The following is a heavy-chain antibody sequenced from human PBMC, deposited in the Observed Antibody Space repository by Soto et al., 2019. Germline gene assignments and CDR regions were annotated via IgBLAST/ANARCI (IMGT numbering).Heavy chain of an antibody. J-gene: IGHJ4*02. CDR3: AKQGGWLLRYDVDY. D-gene: IGHD3-22*01. V-gene: IGHV3-23*01. CDR2: ISGSGGST. Sequence: EVQLLESGGCLVQPGGSLRLSCADSGFTFSSYAMSWVRQAPGKGLAWVSAISGSGGSTYYADSVKCRFTISRDNSKNTLYLQMTSLRAEDTAVYYCAKQGGWLLRYDVDYWGQGNLVTVSS. CDR1: GFTFSSYA.